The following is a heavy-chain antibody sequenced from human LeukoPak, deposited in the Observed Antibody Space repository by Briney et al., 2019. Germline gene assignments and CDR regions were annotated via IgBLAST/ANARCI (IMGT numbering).Heavy chain of an antibody. CDR2: ISYDGSNK. Sequence: PGGSLRLSCAASGFTFSSYAMHWVRQAPGKGLEWVAVISYDGSNKYYADSVKGRFTISRDNSKNTLYLQMNSLRAEDTAVYYCARDLSWFGELFYYYCGMDVWGQGTTVTVSS. CDR1: GFTFSSYA. J-gene: IGHJ6*02. CDR3: ARDLSWFGELFYYYCGMDV. V-gene: IGHV3-30-3*01. D-gene: IGHD3-10*01.